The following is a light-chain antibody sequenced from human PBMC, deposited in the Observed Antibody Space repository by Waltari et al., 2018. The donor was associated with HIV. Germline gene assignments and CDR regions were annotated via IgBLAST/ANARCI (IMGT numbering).Light chain of an antibody. Sequence: ETVMTHSPATLSVSPGERVTLSCRASQSVSSNLALYQQKPGQAPRLLIYGASTRATGIPAMFSGSGSGTEFTLTISSLQSEDFAVYYCQHYNNWPPWTFGQGTKVEIK. CDR2: GAS. CDR1: QSVSSN. CDR3: QHYNNWPPWT. J-gene: IGKJ1*01. V-gene: IGKV3-15*01.